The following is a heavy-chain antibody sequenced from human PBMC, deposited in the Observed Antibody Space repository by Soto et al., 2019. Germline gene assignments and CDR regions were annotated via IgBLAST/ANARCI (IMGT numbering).Heavy chain of an antibody. CDR1: GFTFDDYA. Sequence: DVQLVESGGGLVQPGRSLRLSCAASGFTFDDYAMHWVRQAPGKGLEWVSGISWNSGSIGYADSVKGRFTISRDNAKNYLYLQMNSLRAEDTALYYCAKGGPIWSGYYYFDYWGQGTLVTVSS. J-gene: IGHJ4*02. D-gene: IGHD3-3*01. CDR3: AKGGPIWSGYYYFDY. V-gene: IGHV3-9*01. CDR2: ISWNSGSI.